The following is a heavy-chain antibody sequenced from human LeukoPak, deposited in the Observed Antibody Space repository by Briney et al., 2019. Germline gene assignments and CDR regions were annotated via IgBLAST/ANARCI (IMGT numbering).Heavy chain of an antibody. Sequence: ASVKVSCKASGYTFTAYYMHWVRQAPGQGLEWMGWINPNSGDTNYAQKFQGRAIMTRDTSINTAYMELSRLRSDDTAVYYCARSAKTDYWGQGTLVTVSS. J-gene: IGHJ4*02. CDR2: INPNSGDT. CDR1: GYTFTAYY. V-gene: IGHV1-2*02. CDR3: ARSAKTDY. D-gene: IGHD4/OR15-4a*01.